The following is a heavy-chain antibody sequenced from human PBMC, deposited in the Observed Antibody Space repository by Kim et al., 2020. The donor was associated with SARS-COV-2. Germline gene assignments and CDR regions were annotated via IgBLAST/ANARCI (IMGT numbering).Heavy chain of an antibody. CDR3: AIHPNRWFGDLGWFDP. D-gene: IGHD3-10*01. CDR2: ISRSGSTI. V-gene: IGHV3-48*03. Sequence: GGSLRLSCAASGFTFSRYEMNWVRQAPGKGLEWVSYISRSGSTIYYADSVKGRFTITRDNAKNSLYLQMNSLRAKYTAVYYCAIHPNRWFGDLGWFDPWGQGNLGTVSS. CDR1: GFTFSRYE. J-gene: IGHJ5*02.